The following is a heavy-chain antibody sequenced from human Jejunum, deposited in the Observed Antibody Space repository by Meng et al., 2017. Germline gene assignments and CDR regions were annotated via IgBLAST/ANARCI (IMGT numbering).Heavy chain of an antibody. D-gene: IGHD3-3*01. V-gene: IGHV4-4*07. J-gene: IGHJ4*02. CDR3: ARGQSGYLDY. CDR1: GGSISSYY. Sequence: QVQLQGSGPGLVTPSVTRSLSCTVSGGSISSYYWNWIRQPAGKGLEWIGRIYASGSTNYNPSLKSRVTMSVDTSKNQFSLKLNSVTAADTAVYYCARGQSGYLDYWGQGTLVTVSS. CDR2: IYASGST.